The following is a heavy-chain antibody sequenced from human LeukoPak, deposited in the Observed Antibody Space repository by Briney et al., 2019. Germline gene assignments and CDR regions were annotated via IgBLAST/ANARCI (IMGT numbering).Heavy chain of an antibody. D-gene: IGHD3-16*02. Sequence: SETLSLTCAVYGGSFSGYYWSWIRQPPGKGLEWIGEINHSGSTNYNPSLKSRVTISVDKSKNQFSLKLSSVTAADTAVYYCARVFYVWGSYRHAFDYWGQGTLVTVSS. V-gene: IGHV4-34*01. CDR3: ARVFYVWGSYRHAFDY. CDR2: INHSGST. CDR1: GGSFSGYY. J-gene: IGHJ4*02.